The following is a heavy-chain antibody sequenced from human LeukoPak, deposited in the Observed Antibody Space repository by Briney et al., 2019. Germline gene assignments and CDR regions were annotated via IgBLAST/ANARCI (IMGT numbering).Heavy chain of an antibody. J-gene: IGHJ4*02. CDR1: GFTFTTYS. Sequence: GGSLRLSCAASGFTFTTYSMNWVRQAPGKGLEWVSSISSSSSYTNYADSVKGRFTISRDNAKNSLYLQMNSLRAEDTAVYYCARGGSPGATIDYWGQGTLVTVSS. CDR3: ARGGSPGATIDY. D-gene: IGHD1-26*01. V-gene: IGHV3-21*04. CDR2: ISSSSSYT.